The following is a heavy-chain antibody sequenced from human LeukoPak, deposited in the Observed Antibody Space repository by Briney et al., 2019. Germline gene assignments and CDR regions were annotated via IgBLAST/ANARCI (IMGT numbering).Heavy chain of an antibody. J-gene: IGHJ6*03. CDR1: GFTFSNYA. D-gene: IGHD5-18*01. Sequence: GGSLRLSCAASGFTFSNYAMSWVRQAPGKGLEWVSTINDRGIATYYADSVKGRFTISRDNSKNTLSLQVSSLRAEDTAIYYCAKGLKTAVGPYRGYHYYMDVWGKGTTVTVSS. V-gene: IGHV3-23*01. CDR2: INDRGIAT. CDR3: AKGLKTAVGPYRGYHYYMDV.